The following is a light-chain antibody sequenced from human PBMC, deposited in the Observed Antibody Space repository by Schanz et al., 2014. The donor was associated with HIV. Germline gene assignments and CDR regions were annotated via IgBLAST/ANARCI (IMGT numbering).Light chain of an antibody. CDR3: SSYTSSSTVV. CDR2: DVS. V-gene: IGLV2-14*01. J-gene: IGLJ2*01. Sequence: QSVLTQPASVSGSPGQSITISCTGSSSDVGGYNYVSWYQQYPGKAPTLIIYDVSDRPSGVSNRFSGSKSGNTASLTISGLQAEDEADYYCSSYTSSSTVVFGGGTKLTVL. CDR1: SSDVGGYNY.